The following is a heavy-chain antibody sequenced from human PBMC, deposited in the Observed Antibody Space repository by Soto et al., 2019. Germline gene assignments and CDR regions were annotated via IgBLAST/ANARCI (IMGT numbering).Heavy chain of an antibody. CDR2: IYYSGST. CDR1: GGSVSSGSYY. J-gene: IGHJ6*02. Sequence: QVQLQESGPGLVKPSETLSLTCTVSGGSVSSGSYYWSWIRQPPGKGLEWIGYIYYSGSTNYNPSITSRVTISVYTAKNQFSLKLSSVTAADTAVYYCARGIEGWYQGRYYYGMDVWGQGTTVTVSS. CDR3: ARGIEGWYQGRYYYGMDV. V-gene: IGHV4-61*01. D-gene: IGHD6-19*01.